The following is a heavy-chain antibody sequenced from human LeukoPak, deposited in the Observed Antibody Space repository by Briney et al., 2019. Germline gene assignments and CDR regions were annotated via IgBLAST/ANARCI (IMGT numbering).Heavy chain of an antibody. J-gene: IGHJ4*02. CDR1: GFTISTNY. D-gene: IGHD2-2*01. CDR2: IHSGGST. V-gene: IGHV3-53*01. CDR3: ARDPPVCSTSCLDY. Sequence: IQPGGSLRLSCAASGFTISTNYMSWVRRAPGKGLEWVSVIHSGGSTYYADSVKGRFTISRDNSKNTLYLQMNSLRVEDTAVYYCARDPPVCSTSCLDYWGQGTLVTVSS.